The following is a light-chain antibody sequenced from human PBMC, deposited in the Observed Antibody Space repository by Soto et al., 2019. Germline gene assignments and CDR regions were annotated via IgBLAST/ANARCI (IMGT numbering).Light chain of an antibody. V-gene: IGKV3-11*01. Sequence: EIVLTQSPATLSLSPGERATLSCRASQSVVTYLAWYQQKPSQAPRLLIYDASNRATVIPARFSGSASGTVFTLTISSLEPEDFAVYYCQQRSNWPFTFGPGTTVDI. CDR2: DAS. CDR3: QQRSNWPFT. J-gene: IGKJ3*01. CDR1: QSVVTY.